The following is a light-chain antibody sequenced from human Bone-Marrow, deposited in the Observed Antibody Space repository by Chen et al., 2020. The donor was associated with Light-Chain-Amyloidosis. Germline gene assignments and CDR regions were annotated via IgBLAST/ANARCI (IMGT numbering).Light chain of an antibody. Sequence: SYVLTQPSSVSVAPGQTATIACGGNNIGSTSVHWYQQPPGQAPLLVVNDDSDRPSGIPERLAGCKSGKTATMTISRVEAGDEADYYCQVWDRSSDPPVFGGGTKLTVL. J-gene: IGLJ3*02. CDR1: NIGSTS. CDR3: QVWDRSSDPPV. V-gene: IGLV3-21*02. CDR2: DDS.